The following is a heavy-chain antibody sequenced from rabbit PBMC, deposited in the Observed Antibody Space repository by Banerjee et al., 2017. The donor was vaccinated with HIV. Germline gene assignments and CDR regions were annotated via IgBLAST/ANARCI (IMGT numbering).Heavy chain of an antibody. CDR1: GFSFSSRSW. CDR2: MNNGDGST. V-gene: IGHV1S45*01. D-gene: IGHD4-2*01. Sequence: QEQLEESGGDLVKPEGSLTLTCKASGFSFSSRSWICWVRQAPGKGLEWIAWMNNGDGSTYYARWAKGRFTISKTPSTTVTLQMTSLTAADTATYFCARRADYAGGGNFNLWGPGTLVTVS. J-gene: IGHJ4*01. CDR3: ARRADYAGGGNFNL.